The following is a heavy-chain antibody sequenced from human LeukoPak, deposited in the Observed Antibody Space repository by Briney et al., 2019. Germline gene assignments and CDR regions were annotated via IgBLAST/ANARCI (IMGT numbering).Heavy chain of an antibody. Sequence: SETLSLTCAVSGYSISRGYHWGWIRLPPGKGLEWIGSIYHSGSIYYNPSIKSRVTISVDTSQNQFSLKLSSVTAADTAVYYCAKIGGDSSGYYPPKLDDFDVWGEGTMLAASS. CDR3: AKIGGDSSGYYPPKLDDFDV. D-gene: IGHD3-22*01. V-gene: IGHV4-38-2*01. CDR2: IYHSGSI. J-gene: IGHJ3*01. CDR1: GYSISRGYH.